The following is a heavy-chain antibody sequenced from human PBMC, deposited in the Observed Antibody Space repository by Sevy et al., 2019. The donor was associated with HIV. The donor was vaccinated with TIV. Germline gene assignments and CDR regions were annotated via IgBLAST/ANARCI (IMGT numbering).Heavy chain of an antibody. V-gene: IGHV4-4*02. J-gene: IGHJ5*02. D-gene: IGHD3-10*01. CDR3: AKDLASMVQGEWFDP. CDR1: GGSISSSNW. CDR2: IYHSGST. Sequence: SETLSLTCAVSGGSISSSNWWSWVRQPPGKGLEWIGEIYHSGSTNYNPSLKSRVTISVDKSKNQFSLKLSSVTAADTAVYYCAKDLASMVQGEWFDPWGQGTLVTVSS.